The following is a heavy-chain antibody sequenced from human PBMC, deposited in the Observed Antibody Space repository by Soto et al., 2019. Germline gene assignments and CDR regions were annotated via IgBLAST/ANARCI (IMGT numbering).Heavy chain of an antibody. J-gene: IGHJ3*02. CDR2: IYYSGNT. CDR3: ARDRRYGDSPGAFDN. V-gene: IGHV4-59*01. D-gene: IGHD4-17*01. Sequence: QVQLQESGPGLVKPSETLSLTCTVSGDSISSYYWMWIRQPPGKGLEWIGYIYYSGNTNYNPSLKSRVTISVDTFKNPFSLKLNSVTAADTAVYYCARDRRYGDSPGAFDNWGQGTMVTVSS. CDR1: GDSISSYY.